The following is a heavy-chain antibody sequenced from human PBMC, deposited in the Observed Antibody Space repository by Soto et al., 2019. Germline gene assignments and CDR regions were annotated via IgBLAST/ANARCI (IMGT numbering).Heavy chain of an antibody. V-gene: IGHV3-23*01. J-gene: IGHJ4*02. D-gene: IGHD2-15*01. CDR2: ISGSGGST. Sequence: GGSLRLSCAASGFTFSSYAMSWVRQAPGKGLEWVSAISGSGGSTYYADSVKGRFTISRDNSKNTLYLQMNSLRAEDTAVYYCAKVRRRGGSCYTCRDLDYWGQGTLVTVSS. CDR1: GFTFSSYA. CDR3: AKVRRRGGSCYTCRDLDY.